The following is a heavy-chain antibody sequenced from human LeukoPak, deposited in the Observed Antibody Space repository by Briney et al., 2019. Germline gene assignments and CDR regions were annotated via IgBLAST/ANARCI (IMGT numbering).Heavy chain of an antibody. D-gene: IGHD2-8*01. V-gene: IGHV3-53*01. J-gene: IGHJ4*02. Sequence: PGGSLRLSCAASGFTVSSNYMSWVRQAPGKGLEWVSVIYSGGSTYYADSVKGRFTISRDNSKNTLYLQMNSLRAEDTAVYYCAKAGRTNGDYFDYWGQGTLVTVSS. CDR1: GFTVSSNY. CDR3: AKAGRTNGDYFDY. CDR2: IYSGGST.